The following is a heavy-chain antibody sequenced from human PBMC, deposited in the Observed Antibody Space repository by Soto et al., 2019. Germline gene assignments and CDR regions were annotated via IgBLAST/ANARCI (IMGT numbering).Heavy chain of an antibody. Sequence: GGSLRLSCAASGFTFSSYALSWVRQAPGKGLEWVANIKEDGSEKYYVDSVKGRFTISRDNAKNSLYLQMNSLRAEDTAVYYCASYCSGGSCYALGAFDIWGQGTMVTVSS. V-gene: IGHV3-7*03. J-gene: IGHJ3*02. D-gene: IGHD2-15*01. CDR1: GFTFSSYA. CDR3: ASYCSGGSCYALGAFDI. CDR2: IKEDGSEK.